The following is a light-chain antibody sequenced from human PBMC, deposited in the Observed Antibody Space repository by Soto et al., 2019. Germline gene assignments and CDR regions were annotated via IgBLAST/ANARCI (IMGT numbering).Light chain of an antibody. J-gene: IGLJ2*01. V-gene: IGLV2-14*01. Sequence: QSVLTQPASVSGSPGQSITLSCAGTRDDIGAYDYVSWYQQHPGNAPKLLVYEVTNRPSGVSDRFSGSKSGNTASLTISGLQAENEADYYCNSYTNSSAVVFXGGTKLTVL. CDR1: RDDIGAYDY. CDR2: EVT. CDR3: NSYTNSSAVV.